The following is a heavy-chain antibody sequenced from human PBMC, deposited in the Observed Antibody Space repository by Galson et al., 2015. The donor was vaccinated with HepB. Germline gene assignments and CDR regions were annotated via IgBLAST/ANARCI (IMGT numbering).Heavy chain of an antibody. CDR1: GFSFSSYG. CDR3: AKNTVPDY. J-gene: IGHJ4*02. Sequence: SLRLSCAASGFSFSSYGMNWVRQAPGKGLEWVSYISSSSSAIYFADSVKGRFTISRDNAKNSLYLQMNSLRAEDTAVYYCAKNTVPDYWSQGTLVTVSS. D-gene: IGHD4-17*01. V-gene: IGHV3-48*01. CDR2: ISSSSSAI.